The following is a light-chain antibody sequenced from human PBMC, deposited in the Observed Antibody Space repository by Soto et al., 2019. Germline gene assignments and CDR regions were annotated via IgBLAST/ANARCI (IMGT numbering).Light chain of an antibody. CDR1: HPISNY. CDR3: QQTYXXXXT. J-gene: IGKJ5*01. CDR2: GAS. Sequence: DIPMTQSPSSLSASVGDRVTITCRASHPISNYLNWYQHRPGKAPKLLIYGASTLQSGVPSRFSGSEXXTDFTLTXXXXXXEDCATYYCQQTYXXXXTFGXGT. V-gene: IGKV1-39*01.